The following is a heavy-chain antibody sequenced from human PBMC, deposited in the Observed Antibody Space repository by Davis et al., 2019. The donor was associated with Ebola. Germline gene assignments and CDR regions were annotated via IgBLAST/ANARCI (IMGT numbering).Heavy chain of an antibody. J-gene: IGHJ5*02. Sequence: PGGSLRLSCAASGFTFSSYWMHWVRQAPGKGLVWVSRINSDGSSTSYADSVKGRFTISRDNAKNTLYLQMNSLRAEDTAVYYCARVRQRGNWFDPWGQGTLVTVSS. D-gene: IGHD6-25*01. CDR1: GFTFSSYW. V-gene: IGHV3-74*01. CDR3: ARVRQRGNWFDP. CDR2: INSDGSST.